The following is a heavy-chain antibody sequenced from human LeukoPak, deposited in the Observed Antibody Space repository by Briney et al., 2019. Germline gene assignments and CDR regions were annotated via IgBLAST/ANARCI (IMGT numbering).Heavy chain of an antibody. CDR1: GGSISSSSYY. V-gene: IGHV4-39*01. Sequence: SETLSLTCTVPGGSISSSSYYWGWIRQPPGKGLEWIGSIYYSGSTYYNPSLKSRVTISVDTSKNQFSLKLSSVTAADTAVYYCARLSSRADYWGQGTLVTVSS. D-gene: IGHD6-13*01. CDR3: ARLSSRADY. J-gene: IGHJ4*02. CDR2: IYYSGST.